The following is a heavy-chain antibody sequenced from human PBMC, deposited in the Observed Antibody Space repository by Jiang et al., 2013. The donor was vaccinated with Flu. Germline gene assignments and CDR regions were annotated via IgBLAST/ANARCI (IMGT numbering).Heavy chain of an antibody. V-gene: IGHV4-38-2*01. J-gene: IGHJ3*02. CDR1: GYSISSDYY. CDR3: ARVRPYYDSSGSYLDAFDI. CDR2: IYHSGST. D-gene: IGHD3-22*01. Sequence: GSGLVKPSETLSLTCAVSGYSISSDYYWGWIRQPPGKGLEWIGSIYHSGSTYYNPSLKSRVTISVDTSNNLFSLNLSPVTAADTAVYYCARVRPYYDSSGSYLDAFDIWGQGTMVTVSS.